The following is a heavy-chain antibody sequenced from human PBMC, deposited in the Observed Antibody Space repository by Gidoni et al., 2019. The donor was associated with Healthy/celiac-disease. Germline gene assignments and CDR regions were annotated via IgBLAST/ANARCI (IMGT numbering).Heavy chain of an antibody. D-gene: IGHD3-3*01. Sequence: EVQLLESGGGLVQPGGSLRLSCAASGFPFSSSAMSWVRQAPGKGLEWVSAISGSGGSTYYADSVKGRFTISRDNSKNTLYLQMNSLRAEDTAVYYCAKNTYYDFWSGYYDFDYWGQGTLVTVSS. J-gene: IGHJ4*02. CDR3: AKNTYYDFWSGYYDFDY. CDR2: ISGSGGST. CDR1: GFPFSSSA. V-gene: IGHV3-23*01.